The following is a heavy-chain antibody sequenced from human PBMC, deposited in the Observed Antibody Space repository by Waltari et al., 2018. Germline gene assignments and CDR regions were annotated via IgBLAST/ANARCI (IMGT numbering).Heavy chain of an antibody. J-gene: IGHJ4*02. V-gene: IGHV4-4*02. Sequence: QVQLQESGPGLVKPSGTLSLTCTISGDSISGNYWWSWVRQPPGKGLEWIGPITLGGRTNYNPPLESRVTVSIDTSNSQFSLVLTSATAADTALYFCARDRGRGLYLDSWGRGTLVTVSP. CDR3: ARDRGRGLYLDS. CDR2: ITLGGRT. D-gene: IGHD2-15*01. CDR1: GDSISGNYW.